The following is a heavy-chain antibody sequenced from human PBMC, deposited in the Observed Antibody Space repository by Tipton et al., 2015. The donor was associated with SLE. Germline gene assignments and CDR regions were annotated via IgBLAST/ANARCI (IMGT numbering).Heavy chain of an antibody. CDR3: ARGGVVTLTQFDY. CDR1: AGSISGYY. J-gene: IGHJ4*02. CDR2: INLSGNT. V-gene: IGHV4-34*09. Sequence: TLSLTCAVYAGSISGYYWSWIRQPPGKGLEWIGEINLSGNTNYNPSLKSRISISVDTSKNQFSLKLSSVTAADTAVYYCARGGVVTLTQFDYWGQGTLVTVSS. D-gene: IGHD3-10*01.